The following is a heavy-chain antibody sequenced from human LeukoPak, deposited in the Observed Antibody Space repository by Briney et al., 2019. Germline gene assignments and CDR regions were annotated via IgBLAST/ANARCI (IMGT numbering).Heavy chain of an antibody. Sequence: GGSLRLSCAASGNYWMHWVRQAPGKGLVWVSRINSDGSSTSYADSVKGRFTISRDNAKNTLYLQMNSLRAEDTAVYYCASLNPTGPYYYGMDVWGQGTTVTVSS. CDR3: ASLNPTGPYYYGMDV. CDR1: GNYW. V-gene: IGHV3-74*01. CDR2: INSDGSST. J-gene: IGHJ6*02.